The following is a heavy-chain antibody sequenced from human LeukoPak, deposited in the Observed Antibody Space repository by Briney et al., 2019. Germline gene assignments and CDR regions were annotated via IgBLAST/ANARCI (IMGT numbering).Heavy chain of an antibody. CDR3: ARHNSKEASTYYFDY. CDR1: GYSFTSYW. CDR2: IYPADSDT. V-gene: IGHV5-51*01. Sequence: GESLKISCKGSGYSFTSYWIGWVRQMPGKGLEWMGIIYPADSDTRYSPSFEGQVTISADKSITTAYLQWGSLKASDTAIYYCARHNSKEASTYYFDYWGQGTLVTVSS. D-gene: IGHD4-23*01. J-gene: IGHJ4*02.